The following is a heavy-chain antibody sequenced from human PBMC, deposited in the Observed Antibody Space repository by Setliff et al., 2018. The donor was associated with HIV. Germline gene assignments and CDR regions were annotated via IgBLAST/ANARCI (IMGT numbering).Heavy chain of an antibody. CDR1: GYTFSNYG. V-gene: IGHV1-18*04. CDR2: ISAYNGNT. CDR3: ARGWLTGTTNYYYYGMDV. Sequence: ASVKDSCKASGYTFSNYGISWVRQAPGQGLEWMGWISAYNGNTKYAQKVQGRVTMTTDTSTSTAYMELRSLRSDDTAVYYCARGWLTGTTNYYYYGMDVWGHGTTVTVSS. D-gene: IGHD1-7*01. J-gene: IGHJ6*01.